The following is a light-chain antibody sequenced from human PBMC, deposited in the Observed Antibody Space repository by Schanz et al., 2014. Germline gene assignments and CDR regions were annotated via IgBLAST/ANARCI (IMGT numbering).Light chain of an antibody. J-gene: IGLJ1*01. CDR1: SSDVGAYNY. Sequence: QSVLTQPRSVSGSPGQSVTISCTGTSSDVGAYNYVSWYQQHPGKAPKLIIHDVNERPSGVPDRFSGSKSGNTASLTVSGLQAEDEADYYCAVWDDNLNGYVFGTGTKVTVL. V-gene: IGLV2-11*01. CDR3: AVWDDNLNGYV. CDR2: DVN.